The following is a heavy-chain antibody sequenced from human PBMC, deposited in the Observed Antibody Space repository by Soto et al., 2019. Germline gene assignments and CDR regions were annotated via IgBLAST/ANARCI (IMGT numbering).Heavy chain of an antibody. V-gene: IGHV4-30-4*08. CDR1: GGPISSDYSH. D-gene: IGHD2-21*02. Sequence: QLHQSGPGLVKPSQPLPLTSTVPGGPISSDYSHWTWIRQSPGKGLEWIGYIHHSGSILYNPSLKSRVTISVDTSKNQFSLHLSSVTAADTAVYFCAREDDGGDSLDVWGQGTTVTVSS. CDR3: AREDDGGDSLDV. CDR2: IHHSGSI. J-gene: IGHJ6*02.